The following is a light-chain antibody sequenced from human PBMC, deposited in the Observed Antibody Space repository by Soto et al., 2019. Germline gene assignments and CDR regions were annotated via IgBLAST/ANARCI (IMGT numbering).Light chain of an antibody. CDR1: QSVSSW. Sequence: TQSPGTLSLSPGERATLSCRASQSVSSWLAWYQQKPGKAPKLLIYDASSLESGVPSRFSGSGSGTEFTLTISSLQPEDFATYYCQQLKSYPQTFGQGTKV. CDR3: QQLKSYPQT. V-gene: IGKV1-5*01. J-gene: IGKJ1*01. CDR2: DAS.